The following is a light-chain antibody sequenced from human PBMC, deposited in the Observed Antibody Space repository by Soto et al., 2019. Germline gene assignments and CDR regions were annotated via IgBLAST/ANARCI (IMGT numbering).Light chain of an antibody. CDR1: QSVSSY. J-gene: IGKJ4*01. CDR2: DAS. CDR3: QQFRRYPQT. Sequence: NVVTESPATVSTCIGERANLACRASQSVSSYLAWYQQKPGQAPRLLIFDASSRATGIPDRFSGGGSGTDFTLTISILEPEDFAVYYCQQFRRYPQTFGGGTKVDIK. V-gene: IGKV3-11*01.